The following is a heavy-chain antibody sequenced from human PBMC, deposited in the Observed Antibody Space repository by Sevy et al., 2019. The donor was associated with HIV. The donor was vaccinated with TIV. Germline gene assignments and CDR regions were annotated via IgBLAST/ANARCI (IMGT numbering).Heavy chain of an antibody. V-gene: IGHV3-7*01. J-gene: IGHJ6*02. Sequence: GGSLRLSCAASGFTFNSYWMSWVRQAPGKGLEWVANIKQDGSEKYYVHSVKGRFTISRDNAQKSLFLQMNTLRAEDTAVYYCAREGSPYDTYYYYYGMDVWGQGTTVTVSS. D-gene: IGHD5-12*01. CDR3: AREGSPYDTYYYYYGMDV. CDR1: GFTFNSYW. CDR2: IKQDGSEK.